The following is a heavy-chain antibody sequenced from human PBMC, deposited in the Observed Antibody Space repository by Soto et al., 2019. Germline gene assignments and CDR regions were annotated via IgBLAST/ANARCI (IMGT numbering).Heavy chain of an antibody. Sequence: VQLVESGGGLVQPGGPLRLSCAASGFTFSTYWMSWVRQAPGKGLEWVANIKQDGNEKYYVDSVKGRFTISRDNAKNSLFLQMNSLRAEDTAVYYCARVKSLAFEYWGQGTLVTVSS. CDR2: IKQDGNEK. CDR1: GFTFSTYW. V-gene: IGHV3-7*05. J-gene: IGHJ4*02. CDR3: ARVKSLAFEY.